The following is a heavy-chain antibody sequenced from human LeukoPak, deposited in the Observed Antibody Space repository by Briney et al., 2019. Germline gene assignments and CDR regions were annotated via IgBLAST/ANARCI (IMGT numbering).Heavy chain of an antibody. CDR3: ARDQGQYCSSTSCYNWFDP. V-gene: IGHV3-21*01. CDR1: GFTFSSYS. D-gene: IGHD2-2*01. CDR2: ISSSSSYI. Sequence: GGSLRLSCAASGFTFSSYSMNWVRQAPGKGLEWVSSISSSSSYIYYADSVKGRFTSSRDNAKNSLYLQMNSLRAEDTAVYYCARDQGQYCSSTSCYNWFDPWGQGTLVTVSS. J-gene: IGHJ5*02.